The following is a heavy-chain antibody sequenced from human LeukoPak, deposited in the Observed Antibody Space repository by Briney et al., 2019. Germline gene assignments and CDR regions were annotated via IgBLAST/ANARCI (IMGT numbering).Heavy chain of an antibody. CDR3: ARHFGGYYSLTSLRRYFDL. Sequence: SQTLSLTCTVSGGSISSGGYYWSWIRQHPGKGLEWIGYIYYSGSTYYNPSLKSRVTISVDTSKNQFSLKLSSVTAADTAVYYCARHFGGYYSLTSLRRYFDLWGRGTLVTVSS. CDR2: IYYSGST. V-gene: IGHV4-31*03. D-gene: IGHD3-22*01. CDR1: GGSISSGGYY. J-gene: IGHJ2*01.